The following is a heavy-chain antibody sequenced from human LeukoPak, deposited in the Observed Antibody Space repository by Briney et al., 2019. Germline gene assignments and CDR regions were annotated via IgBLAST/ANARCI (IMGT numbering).Heavy chain of an antibody. Sequence: GGSLRLSCAASGFTFSSYAMHWVRQAPGKGLEWVAVISYDGSNKYYADSVKGRFTISRDNSKNTLYLQMNSLRAEDTAVYYCARSSGYPFFDYWGQGTLVTVSS. D-gene: IGHD3-22*01. V-gene: IGHV3-30-3*01. CDR3: ARSSGYPFFDY. CDR2: ISYDGSNK. CDR1: GFTFSSYA. J-gene: IGHJ4*02.